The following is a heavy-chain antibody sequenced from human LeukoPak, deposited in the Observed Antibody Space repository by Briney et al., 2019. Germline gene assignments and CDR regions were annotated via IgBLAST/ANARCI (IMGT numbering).Heavy chain of an antibody. V-gene: IGHV1-2*02. J-gene: IGHJ4*02. CDR1: GCTFTSYG. Sequence: ASVKVSCKASGCTFTSYGISWVRQAPGQGLEWMGWINPNSGGTNYAQKFQGRVTMTRDTSISTAYMELSRLRSDDTAVYYCARVLDGGKRYFDYWGQGTLVTVSS. D-gene: IGHD4-23*01. CDR2: INPNSGGT. CDR3: ARVLDGGKRYFDY.